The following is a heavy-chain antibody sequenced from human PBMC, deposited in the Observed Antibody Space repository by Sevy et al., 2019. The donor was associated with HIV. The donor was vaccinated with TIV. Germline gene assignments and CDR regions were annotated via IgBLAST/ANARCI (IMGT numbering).Heavy chain of an antibody. CDR2: ISYDGSNK. J-gene: IGHJ4*02. Sequence: GGSLRLSCAASGFTFSSYAMHWVRQAPGKGLEWVAVISYDGSNKYYADSVKGRFTISRDNSKNTLYLQMNSLRAEDTAVYYCARDQVEDYGSGSYSSDYWGQGTLVTVSS. D-gene: IGHD3-10*01. CDR1: GFTFSSYA. V-gene: IGHV3-30-3*01. CDR3: ARDQVEDYGSGSYSSDY.